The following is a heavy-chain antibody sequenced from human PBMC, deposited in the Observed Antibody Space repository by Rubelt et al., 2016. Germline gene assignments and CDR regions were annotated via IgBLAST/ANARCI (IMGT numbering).Heavy chain of an antibody. CDR2: I. Sequence: IFYRGSVKGRFTVSRDNAKKSLFLQMDSLRAEDTAVYYCATRSGSYLDDAFDIWGQGTMVTVSS. V-gene: IGHV3-21*01. CDR3: ATRSGSYLDDAFDI. J-gene: IGHJ3*02. D-gene: IGHD1-26*01.